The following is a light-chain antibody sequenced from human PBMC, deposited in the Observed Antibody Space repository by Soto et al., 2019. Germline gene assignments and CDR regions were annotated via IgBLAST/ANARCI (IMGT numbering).Light chain of an antibody. CDR2: GNT. Sequence: QSVLTQPPSVSGAPGQRVTISCTGSSSNIGAGFDVHWYHQIAGTAPKLLIYGNTNRPSGVPDRFSGSKSGSSASLAINGRLAEDEAHYYCQSYDNSLSGSWVFGGGTKLTVL. CDR1: SSNIGAGFD. V-gene: IGLV1-40*01. CDR3: QSYDNSLSGSWV. J-gene: IGLJ3*02.